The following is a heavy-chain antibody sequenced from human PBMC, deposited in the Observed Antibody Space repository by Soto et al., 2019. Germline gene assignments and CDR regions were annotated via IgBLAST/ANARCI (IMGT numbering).Heavy chain of an antibody. V-gene: IGHV4-34*01. Sequence: PSETLSLTCAVSGGSFSGYYWSWIRQPPGKGLEWIGEINHSGRTNYNPSLKSRVTISVDTSKNQFSLELSSVTAADTAVYYCARGVWFTTIAVVIIPRYYMDVWGKGTTVTVSS. J-gene: IGHJ6*03. CDR2: INHSGRT. D-gene: IGHD3-3*01. CDR1: GGSFSGYY. CDR3: ARGVWFTTIAVVIIPRYYMDV.